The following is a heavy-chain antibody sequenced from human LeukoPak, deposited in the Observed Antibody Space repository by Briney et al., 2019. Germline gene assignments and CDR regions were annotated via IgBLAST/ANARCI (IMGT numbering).Heavy chain of an antibody. V-gene: IGHV4-34*01. J-gene: IGHJ4*02. CDR1: GGSFSGYY. CDR2: INHSGST. CDR3: ARLAMVRGVISMSFDY. D-gene: IGHD3-10*01. Sequence: SSGTLSLTCAVYGGSFSGYYWSWIRQPPGKGLEWIGEINHSGSTNYNPSLKSRVTISVDTSKNQFSLKLSSVTAADTAVYYCARLAMVRGVISMSFDYWGQGTLVTVSS.